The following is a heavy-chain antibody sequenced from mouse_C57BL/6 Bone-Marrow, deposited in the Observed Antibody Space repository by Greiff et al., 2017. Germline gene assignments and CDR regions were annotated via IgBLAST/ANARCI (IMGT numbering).Heavy chain of an antibody. CDR1: GFTFSSYG. D-gene: IGHD1-2*01. J-gene: IGHJ2*01. CDR2: ISSGGSYT. Sequence: EVQGVESGGDLVKPGGSLKLSCAASGFTFSSYGMSWVRQTPDKRLEWVATISSGGSYTYYPDSVKGRFTISRDNAKNTLYLQMSSLKSEDTAMYYSARHRTTAFDYWGQGTTLTVSS. V-gene: IGHV5-6*01. CDR3: ARHRTTAFDY.